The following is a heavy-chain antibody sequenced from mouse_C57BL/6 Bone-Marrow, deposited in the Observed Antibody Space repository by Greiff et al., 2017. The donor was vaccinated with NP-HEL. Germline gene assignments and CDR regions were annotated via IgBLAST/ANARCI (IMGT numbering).Heavy chain of an antibody. CDR2: IYPVCFYT. CDR3: ASGTSWFAY. CDR1: RASCPHSF. Sequence: QVQLKQSGAELVRPRTSVKMSCKAPRASCPHSFMFFSNPPPLHGLEWIGDIYPVCFYTNYNEKFKGKATLTADKSSSTAYMQFSSLTSEDSAIYYCASGTSWFAYWGQGTLVTVSA. J-gene: IGHJ3*01. V-gene: IGHV1-63*01.